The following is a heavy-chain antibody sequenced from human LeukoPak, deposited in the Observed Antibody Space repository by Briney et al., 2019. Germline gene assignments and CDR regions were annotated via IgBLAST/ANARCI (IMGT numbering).Heavy chain of an antibody. CDR2: MNPNSGNT. D-gene: IGHD3-3*01. CDR1: GYTFTGYY. Sequence: ASVKVSCKASGYTFTGYYIHWVRQATGQGLEWMGWMNPNSGNTGYAQKFQGRVTMTRNTSISTAYMELSSLRSEDTAVYYCARTKKSITIFGVVMNYYMDVWGKGTTVTVSS. CDR3: ARTKKSITIFGVVMNYYMDV. J-gene: IGHJ6*03. V-gene: IGHV1-8*02.